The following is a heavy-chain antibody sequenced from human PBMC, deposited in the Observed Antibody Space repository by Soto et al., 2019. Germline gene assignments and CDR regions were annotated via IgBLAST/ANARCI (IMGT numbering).Heavy chain of an antibody. CDR2: IYYSGST. J-gene: IGHJ4*01. V-gene: IGHV4-30-4*01. CDR1: GGSISSDDYY. D-gene: IGHD6-13*01. CDR3: AGKPAGTGVDY. Sequence: PSETLSLTCTVSGGSISSDDYYWSWIRQPPGKGLEWIGYIYYSGSTYYNPSLKSRVTISVDTSKNQFSLKLSSVTAADAAAYYCAGKPAGTGVDYWGQGTMVTVSS.